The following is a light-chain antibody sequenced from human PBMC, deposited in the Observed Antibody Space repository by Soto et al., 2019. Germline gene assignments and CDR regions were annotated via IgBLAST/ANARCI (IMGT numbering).Light chain of an antibody. V-gene: IGKV3-15*01. Sequence: EVVLTQSPATLSVSPGEGATLSCRASQSINTLLAWYQQRPGQPPSLLIYHASSRATGVPARFSGSGSGTEFTLAISSLESEDFAVYYCQQYNNWPITFGQGTRLDIK. CDR3: QQYNNWPIT. CDR2: HAS. J-gene: IGKJ5*01. CDR1: QSINTL.